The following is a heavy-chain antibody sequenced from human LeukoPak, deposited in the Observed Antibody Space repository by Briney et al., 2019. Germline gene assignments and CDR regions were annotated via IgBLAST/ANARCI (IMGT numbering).Heavy chain of an antibody. D-gene: IGHD5-24*01. J-gene: IGHJ5*02. CDR3: ARGQLFPFDP. CDR1: GGSISSGGYY. V-gene: IGHV4-31*03. CDR2: IYYSGST. Sequence: SQTLSLTCTVSGGSISSGGYYWSWIRQHPGKGLEWIGYIYYSGSTYYNPSLKSRVTISVDTSKNQFSLKLSSVTAVDTAVYYCARGQLFPFDPWGQGTLVTVSS.